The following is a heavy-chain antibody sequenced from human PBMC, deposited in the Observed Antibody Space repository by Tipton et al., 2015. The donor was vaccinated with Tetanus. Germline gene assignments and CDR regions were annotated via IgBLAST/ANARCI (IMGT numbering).Heavy chain of an antibody. CDR3: SRDQGSTISPYYSDY. Sequence: QVQLVQSGAEVRKPGASVKVSCKTSGYSFSKYGVTWARQAPGQGLEWLGWISTSNGKTYYAQKFRGRATVTTDTSTGTAHLELGGLRSDDTAIYYCSRDQGSTISPYYSDYWGQGTLVTVTA. D-gene: IGHD5/OR15-5a*01. V-gene: IGHV1-18*01. CDR2: ISTSNGKT. J-gene: IGHJ4*02. CDR1: GYSFSKYG.